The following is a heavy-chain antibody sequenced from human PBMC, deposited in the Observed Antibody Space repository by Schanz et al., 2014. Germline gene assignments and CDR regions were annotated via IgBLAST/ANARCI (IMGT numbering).Heavy chain of an antibody. CDR3: ARGLIAAAGGAFDY. CDR2: IPWNGAAI. CDR1: GFNSDDYA. J-gene: IGHJ4*02. V-gene: IGHV3-9*02. Sequence: EVQVVESGGGLVQPGGSLRLSCTASGFNSDDYAMHWVRQAPGKGLEWVSNIPWNGAAIGYAGSVRGRFTMSRDNSKNTLYLQMNSLRAGDAAVYYCARGLIAAAGGAFDYWGQGTLVAVSA. D-gene: IGHD6-13*01.